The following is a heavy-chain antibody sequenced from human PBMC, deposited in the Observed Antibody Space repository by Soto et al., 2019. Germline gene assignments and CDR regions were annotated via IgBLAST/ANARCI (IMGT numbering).Heavy chain of an antibody. J-gene: IGHJ4*02. Sequence: ASVKVSCKASGYTFTSYAMHWVRQAPGQRLEWMGWINGGNDNTKYSQKFQGRVTITRDTSASTAYMEMSSLRSEDTAVYYCAREDYYGSGSYYKPHFDDWGQGTLVTVSS. CDR3: AREDYYGSGSYYKPHFDD. D-gene: IGHD3-10*01. CDR1: GYTFTSYA. V-gene: IGHV1-3*01. CDR2: INGGNDNT.